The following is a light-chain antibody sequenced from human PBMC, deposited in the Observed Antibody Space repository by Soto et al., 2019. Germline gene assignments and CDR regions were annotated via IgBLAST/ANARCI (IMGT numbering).Light chain of an antibody. Sequence: DVVLTQAPLSLAVTPGQPASMSCRSTQSLLYGDGKTYLYWYLQRPGQPPQLLIYDAFHRFSGVPDRFSGSGSGTEFTLTISSLQPDDFATYYCQQYDVDSGTFGQGTKVDIK. V-gene: IGKV2D-29*01. J-gene: IGKJ1*01. CDR2: DAF. CDR3: QQYDVDSGT. CDR1: QSLLYGDGKTY.